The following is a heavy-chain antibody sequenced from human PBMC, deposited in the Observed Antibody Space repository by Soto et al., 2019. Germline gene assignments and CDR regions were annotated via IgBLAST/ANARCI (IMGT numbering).Heavy chain of an antibody. Sequence: SGFTVSSNYMSWVRQAPGKGLEWVSVIYSGGNTYYADSVKGRFTISRDNSKNTLYLQMNSLRAEDTAVYYCARGNDGYYYYGMDVWGQGTTVTVSS. CDR3: ARGNDGYYYYGMDV. V-gene: IGHV3-66*02. CDR1: GFTVSSNY. D-gene: IGHD1-1*01. CDR2: IYSGGNT. J-gene: IGHJ6*02.